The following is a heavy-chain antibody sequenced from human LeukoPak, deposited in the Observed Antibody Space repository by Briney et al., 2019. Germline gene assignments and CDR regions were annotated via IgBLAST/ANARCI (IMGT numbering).Heavy chain of an antibody. D-gene: IGHD3-9*01. J-gene: IGHJ4*02. CDR2: IYPGDSDT. Sequence: GESLKISCKGSGYSFTSYWIGCVRQMPGKGLEWMGIIYPGDSDTRYSPSFQGQVTISADKSISTAYLQWSSLKASDTAMYYCARRHLNYDILTGYRYYFDYWGQGTLVTVSS. V-gene: IGHV5-51*01. CDR3: ARRHLNYDILTGYRYYFDY. CDR1: GYSFTSYW.